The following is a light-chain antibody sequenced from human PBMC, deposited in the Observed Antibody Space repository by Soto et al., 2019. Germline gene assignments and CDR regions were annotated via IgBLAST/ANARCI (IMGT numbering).Light chain of an antibody. Sequence: EIVMTQSPATLSVSPGERATLSCRTSQSVSSNLAWYQQKPGQAPRLLIYGASTRATGIPARFSGSGSGTEFTLTIRSLKSEDFAVYYCQQYNNWPPRTFGQGNKVEIK. CDR1: QSVSSN. J-gene: IGKJ1*01. CDR2: GAS. V-gene: IGKV3-15*01. CDR3: QQYNNWPPRT.